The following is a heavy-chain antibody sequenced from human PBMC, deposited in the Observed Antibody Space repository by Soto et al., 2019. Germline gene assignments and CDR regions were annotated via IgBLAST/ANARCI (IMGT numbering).Heavy chain of an antibody. D-gene: IGHD3-10*01. CDR3: ARGVTMVRGVIIPWFDP. V-gene: IGHV4-4*02. J-gene: IGHJ5*02. CDR2: IYHVGIT. Sequence: SETLSLTCAVSGGSVSSTQWWTWVRQAPGKGLEWLGEIYHVGITKYNPSLRSRVTISVDKSKNQFSLKLSSVPAADTAVYYCARGVTMVRGVIIPWFDPWGQGTLVTVSS. CDR1: GGSVSSTQW.